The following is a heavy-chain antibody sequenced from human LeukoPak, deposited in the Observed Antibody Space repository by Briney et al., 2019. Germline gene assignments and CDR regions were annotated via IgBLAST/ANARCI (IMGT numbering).Heavy chain of an antibody. CDR3: ASYGSGSHDY. J-gene: IGHJ4*02. CDR2: IKTKTEGGIT. Sequence: PGGSLRLSCAASGFTFSNAWMNWVRQAPGKGLEWVGRIKTKTEGGITDYAAPVKGRFTISRDDSKNTVYLQMNSLKTEDTAVYYCASYGSGSHDYWGQGSLVTVSS. V-gene: IGHV3-15*01. D-gene: IGHD3-10*01. CDR1: GFTFSNAW.